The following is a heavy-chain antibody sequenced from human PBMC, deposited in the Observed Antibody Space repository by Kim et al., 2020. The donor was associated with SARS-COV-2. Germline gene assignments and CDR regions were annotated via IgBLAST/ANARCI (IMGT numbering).Heavy chain of an antibody. V-gene: IGHV3-53*01. D-gene: IGHD1-26*01. CDR2: GEGT. Sequence: GEGTFDAESVKGRVTNSTDKPKNTLYLQINSLRAEDPAVYYCARGGENFDYWGQGTLVTVSS. J-gene: IGHJ4*02. CDR3: ARGGENFDY.